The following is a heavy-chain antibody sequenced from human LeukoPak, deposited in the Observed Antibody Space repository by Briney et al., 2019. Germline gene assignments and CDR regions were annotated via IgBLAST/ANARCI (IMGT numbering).Heavy chain of an antibody. J-gene: IGHJ4*02. CDR2: IYNSRST. V-gene: IGHV4-59*01. CDR3: ARVGYCSGGSCSFSPADFFDY. CDR1: GGSISSYY. D-gene: IGHD2-15*01. Sequence: PSETLSLTCTVSGGSISSYYWTWIRQPPGKGLEWIGYIYNSRSTNYNPSLQSRVTISVDTSKNQFSLKLSSVTAADTAVYYCARVGYCSGGSCSFSPADFFDYWGQGTLVTASS.